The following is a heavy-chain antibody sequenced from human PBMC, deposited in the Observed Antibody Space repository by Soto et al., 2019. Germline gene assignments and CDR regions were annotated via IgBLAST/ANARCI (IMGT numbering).Heavy chain of an antibody. CDR2: IYYSGST. J-gene: IGHJ4*02. CDR1: GGSISSGGYY. CDR3: AREIVSKGATHFDY. V-gene: IGHV4-31*03. Sequence: SETLSLTCTVSGGSISSGGYYWSWIRQHPGKGLEWIGYIYYSGSTYYNPSLKSRVTISVDTSKNQFSLKLSSVTAADTAVYYCAREIVSKGATHFDYWGQGTLVTVSS. D-gene: IGHD1-26*01.